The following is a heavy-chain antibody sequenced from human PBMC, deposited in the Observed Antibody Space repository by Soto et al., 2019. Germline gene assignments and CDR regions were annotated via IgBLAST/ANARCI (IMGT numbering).Heavy chain of an antibody. V-gene: IGHV4-31*03. CDR3: SRGSNCGQGGLAL. CDR2: IYHSGGT. Sequence: QVQLKESGPGLVKPSQTLSLTSTVSGDSMTTNSYYWTWIRQHPGKGLEWLGYIYHSGGTFYNPSLASRLTISDVNSKSQFSLDLRSVTAADTAVYFWSRGSNCGQGGLALWGQGTLVAVSS. CDR1: GDSMTTNSYY. D-gene: IGHD2-15*01. J-gene: IGHJ4*02.